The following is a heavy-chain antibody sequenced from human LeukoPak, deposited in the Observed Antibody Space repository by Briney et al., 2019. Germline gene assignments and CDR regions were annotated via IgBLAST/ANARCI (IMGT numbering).Heavy chain of an antibody. D-gene: IGHD6-19*01. V-gene: IGHV1-2*02. Sequence: ASVKVSCKASGYTFTGYSVHWMRQAPGQGLEWMGWINPNSGGTNYAQKFQGRVTMTRDTSISTAYMELSSLRSDDTAVYYCARPSPGIAVAGVDYWGQGTLVTVSS. CDR3: ARPSPGIAVAGVDY. J-gene: IGHJ4*02. CDR2: INPNSGGT. CDR1: GYTFTGYS.